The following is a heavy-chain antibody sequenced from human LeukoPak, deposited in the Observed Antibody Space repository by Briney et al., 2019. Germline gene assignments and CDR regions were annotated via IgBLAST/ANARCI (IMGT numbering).Heavy chain of an antibody. CDR2: ILGSGGDS. V-gene: IGHV3-23*01. CDR1: GFTFNNYA. Sequence: GGSLRLSCSASGFTFNNYAMSWVRQAPGKGLEWVSGILGSGGDSWYVDSVKGRFTVSRDNAKNTLYLQMNGLRAEDTAVYYCTRGGFDHNMDVWGKGTTVT. D-gene: IGHD3-9*01. J-gene: IGHJ6*03. CDR3: TRGGFDHNMDV.